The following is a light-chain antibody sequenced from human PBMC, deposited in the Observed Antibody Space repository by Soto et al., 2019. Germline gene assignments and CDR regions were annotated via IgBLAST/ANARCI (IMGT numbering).Light chain of an antibody. CDR2: DAS. CDR3: QQYSSYATST. V-gene: IGKV1-5*01. CDR1: QNINSG. J-gene: IGKJ1*01. Sequence: DIQMTQSPSTLSASIGDRVTITCRASQNINSGLAWYQQKPGKAPNLLIYDASNLESGVPSRFSGSGSGTEFSLTITSLQPDDFATYYCQQYSSYATSTFGQGTKVDSK.